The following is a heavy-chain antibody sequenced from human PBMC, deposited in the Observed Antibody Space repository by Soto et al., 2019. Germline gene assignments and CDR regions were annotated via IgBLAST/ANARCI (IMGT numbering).Heavy chain of an antibody. V-gene: IGHV3-11*01. D-gene: IGHD1-26*01. CDR1: GFTFSDHF. Sequence: QAQLVESGGDLVKPGGSLRLSCAASGFTFSDHFMSWIRQAPGKGLEWISYMTASGSSRSYADSVKGRFTISRDNAKNSLYLQMNSLRGDDTAVYYCAREVSGNCFTFDLWGQGTMVTVSS. J-gene: IGHJ3*01. CDR3: AREVSGNCFTFDL. CDR2: MTASGSSR.